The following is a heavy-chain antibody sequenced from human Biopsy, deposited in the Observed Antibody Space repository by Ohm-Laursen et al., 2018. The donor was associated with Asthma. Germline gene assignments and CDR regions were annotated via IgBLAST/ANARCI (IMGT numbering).Heavy chain of an antibody. CDR2: IYYSGST. CDR1: GGSISSSGYY. D-gene: IGHD1-1*01. CDR3: ARLSLNDSLDP. J-gene: IGHJ5*02. V-gene: IGHV4-39*01. Sequence: GTLSLTCLVSGGSISSSGYYWSWIRQHPGKGLEWIGYIYYSGSTYYNPSLKSRVTISVDTSKNQLSLKLSSVTAADTAVFYCARLSLNDSLDPRGQGTLVTVSS.